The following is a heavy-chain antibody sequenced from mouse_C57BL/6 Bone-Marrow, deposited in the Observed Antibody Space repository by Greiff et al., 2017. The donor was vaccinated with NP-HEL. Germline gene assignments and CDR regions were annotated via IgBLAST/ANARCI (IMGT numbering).Heavy chain of an antibody. V-gene: IGHV14-4*01. D-gene: IGHD2-2*01. J-gene: IGHJ4*01. CDR1: GFNIKDDY. CDR3: TLWLRHAMDY. CDR2: IDPENGDT. Sequence: VQLQQSGAELVRPGASVKLSCTASGFNIKDDYMHWVKQRPEQGLEWIGWIDPENGDTEYASKFQGNATITADTSSNTAYLQLSSLTSEDTAVYYCTLWLRHAMDYWGQETSVTGSS.